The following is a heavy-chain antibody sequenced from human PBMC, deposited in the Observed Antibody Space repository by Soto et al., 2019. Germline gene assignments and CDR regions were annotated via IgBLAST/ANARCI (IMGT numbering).Heavy chain of an antibody. J-gene: IGHJ5*02. CDR3: ARGFWSAEIGGWFDP. CDR1: GYSFTGYW. D-gene: IGHD3-3*01. Sequence: PGESLKISCKGSGYSFTGYWIGWVRQMPGKGLEWMGIIYPGDSDTRYSPSFQGQVTISADKSISTAYLQWSSLKAPDTAMYYCARGFWSAEIGGWFDPWGQGTLVTVSS. V-gene: IGHV5-51*01. CDR2: IYPGDSDT.